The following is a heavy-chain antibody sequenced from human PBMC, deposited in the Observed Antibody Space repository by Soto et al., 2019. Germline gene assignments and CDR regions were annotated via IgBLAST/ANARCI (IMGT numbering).Heavy chain of an antibody. J-gene: IGHJ3*02. Sequence: GGSLRLSCAASGFTFDDYGMSWVRQAPGKGLEWVSGINWNGGSTGYADSVKGRFTISRDNAKNSLYLQMNSLRAEDTALYHCARDQPVKQWLGNLVGQNAFDIWGQGTMVTVSS. CDR2: INWNGGST. CDR3: ARDQPVKQWLGNLVGQNAFDI. V-gene: IGHV3-20*01. CDR1: GFTFDDYG. D-gene: IGHD6-19*01.